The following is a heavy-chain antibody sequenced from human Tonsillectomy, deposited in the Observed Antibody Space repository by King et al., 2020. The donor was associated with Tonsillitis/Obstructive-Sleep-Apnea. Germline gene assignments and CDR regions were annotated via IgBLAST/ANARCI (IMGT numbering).Heavy chain of an antibody. CDR2: ISSSGTYI. CDR3: ARDHLAYSGTYHVRLDS. D-gene: IGHD1-26*01. Sequence: VQLVESGGGLVKPGGSLRLSCAASGFTLSDYYMSWIRKAPGKGLEWLSYISSSGTYINYADSVKGRFTISRDNAKNSLYLQINSLRAEDTAVYYCARDHLAYSGTYHVRLDSWGQGSLVIVSS. V-gene: IGHV3-11*05. J-gene: IGHJ4*02. CDR1: GFTLSDYY.